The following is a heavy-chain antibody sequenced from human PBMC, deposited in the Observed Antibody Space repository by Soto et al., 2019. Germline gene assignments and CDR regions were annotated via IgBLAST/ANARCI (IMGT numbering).Heavy chain of an antibody. Sequence: VQLVESGGGEVQPGRSLRLSCAASGFTYTDFALHWVRQAPGKGLEWVAIISYDGSDKYYADSVKGRFAISRDNPKNTLYLEMNSLRPEDTAVYFCARRAWDSYYAIDVGGQGTTVTVFS. CDR3: ARRAWDSYYAIDV. CDR2: ISYDGSDK. J-gene: IGHJ6*02. D-gene: IGHD3-22*01. V-gene: IGHV3-30*09. CDR1: GFTYTDFA.